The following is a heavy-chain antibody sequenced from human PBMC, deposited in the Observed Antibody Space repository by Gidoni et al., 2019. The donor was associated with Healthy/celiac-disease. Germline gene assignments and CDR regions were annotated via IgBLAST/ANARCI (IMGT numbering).Heavy chain of an antibody. V-gene: IGHV4-39*01. CDR1: GGSISSSSYY. J-gene: IGHJ3*02. CDR3: ARRCLSDAFDI. CDR2: IYYSGST. Sequence: QLQLQESGLGLVKPSETLSLTCIVSGGSISSSSYYWGWIRQPPGKGLEWIGSIYYSGSTYYNPSLKSRVTISVDTSKNQFSLKLSSVTAADTAVYYCARRCLSDAFDIWGQGTMVTVSS.